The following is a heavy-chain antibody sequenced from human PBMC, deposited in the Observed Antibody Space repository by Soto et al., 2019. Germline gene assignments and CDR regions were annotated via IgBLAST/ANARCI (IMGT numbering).Heavy chain of an antibody. V-gene: IGHV3-7*05. D-gene: IGHD3-10*01. J-gene: IGHJ6*02. Sequence: PGGSMKLSCAASGFTFSSYWMSWVRQDTGKGLEWVANIKQDGSEKYYVDSVKGRFTISRDNAKNSLYLQMNSLRAEDTAVYYCATSLIRPHPTAMVRGVMEYYYYGMDVWGQGTTVTVSS. CDR1: GFTFSSYW. CDR2: IKQDGSEK. CDR3: ATSLIRPHPTAMVRGVMEYYYYGMDV.